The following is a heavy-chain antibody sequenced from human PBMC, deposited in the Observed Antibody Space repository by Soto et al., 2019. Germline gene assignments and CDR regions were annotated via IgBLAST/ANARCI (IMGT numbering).Heavy chain of an antibody. J-gene: IGHJ4*02. V-gene: IGHV3-23*01. Sequence: PVGSLILSCPASGFAFSSYAMSWVRQAPGKWLEWVSAISGSGGSTYYADSVKGRFTISRDNSKNTLYLQMNSLRAEDTAVYYCAKVPYYYDSSGYYPPNDYWGQGTLVTVSS. CDR1: GFAFSSYA. CDR3: AKVPYYYDSSGYYPPNDY. D-gene: IGHD3-22*01. CDR2: ISGSGGST.